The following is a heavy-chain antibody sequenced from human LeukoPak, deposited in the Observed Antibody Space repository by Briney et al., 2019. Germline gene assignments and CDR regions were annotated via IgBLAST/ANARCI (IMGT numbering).Heavy chain of an antibody. D-gene: IGHD1-26*01. V-gene: IGHV3-66*01. J-gene: IGHJ4*02. CDR3: AREDAGGTYSFDY. Sequence: GGSLRLSCAVSGFTVSSNFMSWVRQAPGKGPEWVSVIYTSGLTYYADSVRGRFTISRDNSKNTLYLQMDSLTAEDTAVYYCAREDAGGTYSFDYWGQGTLVTVSS. CDR1: GFTVSSNF. CDR2: IYTSGLT.